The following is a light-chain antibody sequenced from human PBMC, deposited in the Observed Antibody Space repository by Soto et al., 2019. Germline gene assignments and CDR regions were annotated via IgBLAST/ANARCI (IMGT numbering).Light chain of an antibody. J-gene: IGKJ1*01. V-gene: IGKV3-15*01. CDR2: GAS. CDR1: QSVSSN. Sequence: EIVMTQSPATLSVSPGERATLSCRASQSVSSNLAWYQQKPGQAPRLLIYGASTRATGIPARFSGSGSGTEFTLTISSLQSEDFSVYYCQLYNNWPPWTFGKGTKVEIK. CDR3: QLYNNWPPWT.